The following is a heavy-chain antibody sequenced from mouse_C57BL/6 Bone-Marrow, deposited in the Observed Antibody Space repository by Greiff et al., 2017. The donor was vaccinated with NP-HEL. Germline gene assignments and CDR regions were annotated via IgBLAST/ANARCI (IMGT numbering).Heavy chain of an antibody. D-gene: IGHD1-1*01. CDR3: ARLNYYGSSPYYFDY. CDR2: ISNGGGST. J-gene: IGHJ2*01. Sequence: EVHLVESGGGLVQPGGSLKLSCAASGFTFSDYYMYWVRQTPEKRLEWVAYISNGGGSTYYPDTVKGRFTISRDNAKNTLYLQMSRLKSEDTAMYYCARLNYYGSSPYYFDYWGQGTTLTVSS. CDR1: GFTFSDYY. V-gene: IGHV5-12*01.